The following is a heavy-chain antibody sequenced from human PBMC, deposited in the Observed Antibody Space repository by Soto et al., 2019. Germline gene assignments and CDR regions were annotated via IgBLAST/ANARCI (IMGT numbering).Heavy chain of an antibody. CDR2: ISGSGGST. CDR1: GYTFNNYA. J-gene: IGHJ4*02. D-gene: IGHD3-3*01. V-gene: IGHV3-23*01. CDR3: AKGGISGVVTTYFDY. Sequence: GGSLKLSCAASGYTFNNYAMNWVRQAPGKGLEWISTISGSGGSTYYSDSVKGRFTISRDNSKNALYLQLSSLKVEDTAVYYCAKGGISGVVTTYFDYWGQGT.